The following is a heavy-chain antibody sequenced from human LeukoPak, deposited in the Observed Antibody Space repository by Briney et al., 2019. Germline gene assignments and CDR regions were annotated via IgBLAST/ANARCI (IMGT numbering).Heavy chain of an antibody. CDR3: ARASREGSNYGGY. CDR2: ISKSSGYI. J-gene: IGHJ4*02. V-gene: IGHV3-21*01. Sequence: GGSLRLSCAASGLTFSSYSMNWVRQAPGKGLEWVSSISKSSGYIYYADSVKGRFTISRDNAKNSLYLQMNSLRAGDTAVYYCARASREGSNYGGYWGQGTLVTVSS. D-gene: IGHD4-11*01. CDR1: GLTFSSYS.